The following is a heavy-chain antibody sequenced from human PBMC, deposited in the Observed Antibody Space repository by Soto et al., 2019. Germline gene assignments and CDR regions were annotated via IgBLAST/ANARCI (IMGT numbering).Heavy chain of an antibody. CDR2: ISYDGSNK. V-gene: IGHV3-30*18. CDR1: GFTFSSYG. J-gene: IGHJ4*02. Sequence: GGSLRLSCAASGFTFSSYGIHWVRQAPGKGLEWVALISYDGSNKYYADSVKGRFTISRDNSKNTLYLQMNSPRAEDTAMYYCAKDAQYYYDSSGYYGPFDYWGQGTLVTVSS. CDR3: AKDAQYYYDSSGYYGPFDY. D-gene: IGHD3-22*01.